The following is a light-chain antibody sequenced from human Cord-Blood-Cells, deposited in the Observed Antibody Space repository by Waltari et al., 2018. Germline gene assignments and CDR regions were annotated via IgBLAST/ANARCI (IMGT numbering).Light chain of an antibody. V-gene: IGKV3-11*01. CDR2: DAS. CDR1: QRVSSY. CDR3: QQRRNWPPLT. Sequence: EIVLTQSPATLSLSPGERATLSCRASQRVSSYLAWYQQKPGQAPRLLIYDASNRATGIPARFSGSGSSTDFTLTISSLEPEDFAVYYCQQRRNWPPLTFGGGTKVEIK. J-gene: IGKJ4*01.